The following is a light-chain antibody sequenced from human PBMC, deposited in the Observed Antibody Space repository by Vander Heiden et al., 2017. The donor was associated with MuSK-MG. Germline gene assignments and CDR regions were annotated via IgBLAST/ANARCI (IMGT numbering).Light chain of an antibody. CDR3: QQDDNLPHT. CDR2: DSS. V-gene: IGKV1-33*01. CDR1: QDIRKY. Sequence: DIQMTQSLSFLPASVGDRVTITCQASQDIRKYLNWYQQKPGKAPKPLIYDSSILETGVPSRFSGCGSGTDFTLTIISLQLEDLATCYCQQDDNLPHTFGGGTKVEIK. J-gene: IGKJ4*01.